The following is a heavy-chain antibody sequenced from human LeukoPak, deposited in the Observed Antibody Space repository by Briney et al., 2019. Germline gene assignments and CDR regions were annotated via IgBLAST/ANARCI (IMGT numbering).Heavy chain of an antibody. Sequence: GGSLRLSCAASGFTFSSYGMHWVRQAPGKGLEWVAVIWYDGSNKYYADSVKGRLTISRDNSKNTLYLQMNSLRAEDTAAYYCAKDGNYYGSGEPHFADYWGQGTLVTVSS. J-gene: IGHJ4*02. CDR2: IWYDGSNK. V-gene: IGHV3-33*06. CDR1: GFTFSSYG. D-gene: IGHD3-10*01. CDR3: AKDGNYYGSGEPHFADY.